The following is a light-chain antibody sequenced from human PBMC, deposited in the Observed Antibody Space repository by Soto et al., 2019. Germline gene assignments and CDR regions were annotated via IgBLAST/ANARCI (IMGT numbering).Light chain of an antibody. J-gene: IGKJ4*01. V-gene: IGKV1-9*01. CDR2: AAS. CDR3: QQLNSYPRT. CDR1: QGISSY. Sequence: DIHSTQSPSFLSASVGDRVTITCRASQGISSYLAWYQQKPGKAPKLLIYAASTLQSGVPSRFSGSGSGTEFTLTISSLQPEDFATYYCQQLNSYPRTFGGGTKVDIK.